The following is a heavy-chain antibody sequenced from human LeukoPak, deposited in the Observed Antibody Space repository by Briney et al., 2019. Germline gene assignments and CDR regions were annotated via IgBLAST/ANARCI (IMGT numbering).Heavy chain of an antibody. CDR2: ITNKAFGGTA. CDR1: GFNFGDYA. CDR3: TRDEYGVGSNFFDY. V-gene: IGHV3-49*05. D-gene: IGHD4-17*01. J-gene: IGHJ4*02. Sequence: KPGRSLRLSCTTSGFNFGDYAMSWFRQAPEKGLEGVGFITNKAFGGTAEYAASVKGRFTISRDDSRSIAYLQMDNLRTEDTGVYYCTRDEYGVGSNFFDYWGQGTLVTVSS.